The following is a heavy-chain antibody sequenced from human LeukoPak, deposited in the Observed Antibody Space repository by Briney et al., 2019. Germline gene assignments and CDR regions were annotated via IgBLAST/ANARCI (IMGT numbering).Heavy chain of an antibody. CDR1: GFTFSDYY. D-gene: IGHD3-22*01. V-gene: IGHV3-11*04. CDR2: ISSSGSTI. Sequence: EGSLRLSCAASGFTFSDYYMSWIRQAPGKGLEWVSYISSSGSTIYYADSVKGRFTISRDNAKNSLYLQMSSLRAEDTAVYYCARDHYDSSGYGFDYWGQGTLVTVSS. J-gene: IGHJ4*02. CDR3: ARDHYDSSGYGFDY.